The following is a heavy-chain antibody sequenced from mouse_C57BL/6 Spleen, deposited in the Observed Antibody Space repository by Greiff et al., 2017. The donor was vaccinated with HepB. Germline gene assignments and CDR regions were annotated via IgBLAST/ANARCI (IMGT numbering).Heavy chain of an antibody. CDR1: GFTFSDYG. V-gene: IGHV5-17*01. Sequence: EVMLVESGGGLVKPGGSLKLSCAASGFTFSDYGMHWVRQAPEKGLEWVAYISSGSSTIYYADTVKGRFTISRDNAKNTLFLQMTSLRSEDTAMYYCARRGFTTVVGNWYFDVWGTGTTVTVSS. CDR2: ISSGSSTI. CDR3: ARRGFTTVVGNWYFDV. J-gene: IGHJ1*03. D-gene: IGHD1-1*01.